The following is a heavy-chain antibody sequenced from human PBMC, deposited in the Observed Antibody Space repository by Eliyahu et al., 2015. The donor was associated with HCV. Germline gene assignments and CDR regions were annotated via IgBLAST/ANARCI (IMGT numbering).Heavy chain of an antibody. D-gene: IGHD2-15*01. Sequence: QITLKESGPTLVKPTQTLTLTCTFSGFSLKTSGXGVGXXRXPPGKALEWLALIYWDDDERYSPSLKSRLTIRKDTSKNQVVLTMTNMDPADTATYYCAHENRGTTPLDHWGQGTLVTVSS. CDR3: AHENRGTTPLDH. CDR2: IYWDDDE. V-gene: IGHV2-5*02. J-gene: IGHJ4*02. CDR1: GFSLKTSGXG.